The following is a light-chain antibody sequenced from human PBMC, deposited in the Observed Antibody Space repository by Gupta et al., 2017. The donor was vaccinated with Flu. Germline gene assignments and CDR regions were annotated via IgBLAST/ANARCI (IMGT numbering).Light chain of an antibody. V-gene: IGLV6-57*01. CDR1: SGSIGINY. CDR3: QSYEV. J-gene: IGLJ2*01. CDR2: EDD. Sequence: SRGKTVTIAGTRSSGSIGINYVQWYQQRPGTSPKNVIYEDDQRPSGVPDRFSGSIDRSSNSASLTISGLKTEDEADYYCQSYEVFGGGTKLTVL.